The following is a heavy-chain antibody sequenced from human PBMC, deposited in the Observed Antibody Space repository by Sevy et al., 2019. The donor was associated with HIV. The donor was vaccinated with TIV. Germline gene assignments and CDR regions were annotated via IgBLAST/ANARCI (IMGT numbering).Heavy chain of an antibody. Sequence: SETLSLTCTVSGGSISSSSYYWGWIRQPPGKGLEWIGSIYYSGSTYYNPSLKSRVTISVDTSKNQFSLKLSSVTAADTAEYYCARSSGIRGAFDIWGQGTMVTVSS. CDR3: ARSSGIRGAFDI. J-gene: IGHJ3*02. D-gene: IGHD3-10*01. CDR1: GGSISSSSYY. CDR2: IYYSGST. V-gene: IGHV4-39*01.